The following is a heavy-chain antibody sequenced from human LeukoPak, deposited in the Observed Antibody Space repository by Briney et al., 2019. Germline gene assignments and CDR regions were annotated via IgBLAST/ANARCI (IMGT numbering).Heavy chain of an antibody. CDR2: ISSSSIYI. V-gene: IGHV3-21*01. CDR3: AKGDYYDSSGYSPQLDY. J-gene: IGHJ4*02. Sequence: GGSLRLSCAASGFTFSSYSMNWVRQAPGKGLEWVSSISSSSIYIYYADSVKGRFTISRDNSKNTLYLQMNSLRAEDTAVYYCAKGDYYDSSGYSPQLDYWGQGTLVTVSS. D-gene: IGHD3-22*01. CDR1: GFTFSSYS.